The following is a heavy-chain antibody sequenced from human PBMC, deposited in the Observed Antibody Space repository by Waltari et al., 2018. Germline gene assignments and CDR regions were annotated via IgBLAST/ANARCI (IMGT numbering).Heavy chain of an antibody. J-gene: IGHJ4*02. Sequence: EVQLEESGGGLVQPGGSLRLSCAASGFTFGSHWMHWVRQAAGKGLVWGTRTNGGGSSTSEADSVKGRFTIARDNDKNTLYLQMNSLRAEDTAVYYCSRDLQHGDFGRGRDYWGQGTLVTVSS. CDR1: GFTFGSHW. CDR3: SRDLQHGDFGRGRDY. D-gene: IGHD4-17*01. V-gene: IGHV3-74*01. CDR2: TNGGGSST.